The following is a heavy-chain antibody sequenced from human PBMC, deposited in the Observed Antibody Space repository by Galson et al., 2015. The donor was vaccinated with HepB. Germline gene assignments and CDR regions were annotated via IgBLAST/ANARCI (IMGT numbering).Heavy chain of an antibody. J-gene: IGHJ4*02. Sequence: SLRLSCAASGFTFGSYAMTWVRQAPGKGLEWVSSIYDTGTGTYYADSVKGRFTISRDNSQNTLYLQMSSLRAEDTAVYYCAKKLWGGANLDYWGQGTLVTVSS. V-gene: IGHV3-23*01. CDR2: IYDTGTGT. CDR3: AKKLWGGANLDY. CDR1: GFTFGSYA. D-gene: IGHD1-26*01.